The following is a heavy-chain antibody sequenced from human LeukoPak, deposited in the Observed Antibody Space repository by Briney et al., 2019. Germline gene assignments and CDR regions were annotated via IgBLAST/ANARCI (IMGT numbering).Heavy chain of an antibody. D-gene: IGHD2-2*01. Sequence: GASVKVSCKTSGYTFTDYYMHWVRQAPGQGLEWMGGIIPIFGTANYAQKFQGRVTITADESTSTAYMELSSLRSEDTAVYYCARDPIVVVPAAIDDNWFDPWGQGTLVTVSS. CDR2: IIPIFGTA. CDR3: ARDPIVVVPAAIDDNWFDP. CDR1: GYTFTDYY. J-gene: IGHJ5*02. V-gene: IGHV1-69*13.